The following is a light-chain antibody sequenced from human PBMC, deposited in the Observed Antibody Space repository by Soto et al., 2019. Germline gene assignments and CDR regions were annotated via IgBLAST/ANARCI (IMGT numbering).Light chain of an antibody. CDR2: DAS. J-gene: IGKJ2*01. CDR3: QQYGSSSYT. Sequence: EIVLTQSPGTLSLSPGERATLSCRASQSVSSSYLAWYQQKPGQAPRLLIYDASSRATGIPDRFSGSGSGTDFILTISRLEPEDFAEYYCQQYGSSSYTFGQGIKLEIK. V-gene: IGKV3-20*01. CDR1: QSVSSSY.